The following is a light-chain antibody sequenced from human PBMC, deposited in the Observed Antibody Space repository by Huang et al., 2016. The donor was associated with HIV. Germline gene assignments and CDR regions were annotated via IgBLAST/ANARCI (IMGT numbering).Light chain of an antibody. CDR2: GAS. V-gene: IGKV3-20*01. J-gene: IGKJ5*01. Sequence: EIVLTQSPGTLSLSPGERATLSCRASQNINSAYLAWYQQKPGQAPSLLIYGASNRATGVPDRFSGSGSGTDFTLTINRREPDDFAVFYCQQYDTSPLTFGQGTRLEIK. CDR3: QQYDTSPLT. CDR1: QNINSAY.